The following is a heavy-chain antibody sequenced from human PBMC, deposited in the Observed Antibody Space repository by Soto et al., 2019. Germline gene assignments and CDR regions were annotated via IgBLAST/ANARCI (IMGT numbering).Heavy chain of an antibody. D-gene: IGHD6-19*01. J-gene: IGHJ4*02. Sequence: HLVESGGGVVQPGKSLRLSCAASKFTFSTYDMHWVRQAPGKGLEWVAVVSYDGNKRYYADSVRGRFTISRDNSKNTVYLEMNSLRPEDTAVYFCAKGRDSTGWYYREVDYGGQGNLVTVSS. CDR2: VSYDGNKR. CDR1: KFTFSTYD. CDR3: AKGRDSTGWYYREVDY. V-gene: IGHV3-30*18.